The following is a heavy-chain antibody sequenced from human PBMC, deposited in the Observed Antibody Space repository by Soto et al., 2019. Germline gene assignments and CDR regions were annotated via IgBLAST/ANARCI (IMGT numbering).Heavy chain of an antibody. V-gene: IGHV5-51*01. D-gene: IGHD1-1*01. Sequence: GESLKISCKGSGYSFPTYWIGWVRQMPGKGLEWMGIIYPGDSDTRYSPSFQGQVTMSADKSISTAYLQWNSLKATDTAMHYCARNGRSSYGMDIWGQGTTVTVSS. CDR2: IYPGDSDT. CDR3: ARNGRSSYGMDI. J-gene: IGHJ6*02. CDR1: GYSFPTYW.